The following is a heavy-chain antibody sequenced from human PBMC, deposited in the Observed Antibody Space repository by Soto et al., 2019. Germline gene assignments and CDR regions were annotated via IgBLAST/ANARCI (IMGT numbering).Heavy chain of an antibody. D-gene: IGHD3-10*01. Sequence: PGGSLRLSCAASGFTLSSYDMHWVRQATGKGLEWVSAIGTAGDTYYPGSVKGRFTISRENAKNSLYLQMNSLRAEDTAVYYRARVVTMAFDIWGQGTMVTVSS. CDR2: IGTAGDT. CDR1: GFTLSSYD. CDR3: ARVVTMAFDI. V-gene: IGHV3-13*01. J-gene: IGHJ3*02.